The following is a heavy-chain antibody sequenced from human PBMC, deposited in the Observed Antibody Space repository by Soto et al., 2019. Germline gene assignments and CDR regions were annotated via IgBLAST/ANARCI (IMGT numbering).Heavy chain of an antibody. CDR3: VRGASLNFDY. Sequence: TGGSLRLSCAAAGFTFSSYAMSWVRPAPGKGLEWVSAISGSGGSTYYADSVKGRFTISRDNSKNTLYLQMNSLRAEDTAFYYCVRGASLNFDYWGQGTLVTVSS. D-gene: IGHD1-26*01. CDR2: ISGSGGST. J-gene: IGHJ4*02. CDR1: GFTFSSYA. V-gene: IGHV3-23*01.